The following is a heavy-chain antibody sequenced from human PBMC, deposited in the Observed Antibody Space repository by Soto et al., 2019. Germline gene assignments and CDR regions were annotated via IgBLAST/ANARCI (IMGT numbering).Heavy chain of an antibody. CDR1: GYTFTSYG. V-gene: IGHV1-18*01. J-gene: IGHJ4*02. D-gene: IGHD3-22*01. Sequence: ASVKVSWKASGYTFTSYGISWVRQAPGQGLEWMGWISAYNGNTNYAQKLQGRVTMTTDTSTSTAYMELRSLRSDDTAVYYCARGSRVFVSSGYTPFDYCGQGTLVTVSS. CDR2: ISAYNGNT. CDR3: ARGSRVFVSSGYTPFDY.